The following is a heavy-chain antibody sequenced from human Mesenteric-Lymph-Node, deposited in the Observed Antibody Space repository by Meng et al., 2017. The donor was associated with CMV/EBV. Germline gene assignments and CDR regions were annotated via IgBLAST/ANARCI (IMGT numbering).Heavy chain of an antibody. J-gene: IGHJ5*02. D-gene: IGHD1-14*01. Sequence: KASGYSFTAHYRHWVRQAPGQGPEWMGWINPDSGGTKYAQRFEGRVSMTRDTSTNTAYMELSRLTSNDTAVYYCARRTGSWSPDWFDPWGQGTLVTVSS. CDR1: GYSFTAHY. CDR3: ARRTGSWSPDWFDP. V-gene: IGHV1-2*02. CDR2: INPDSGGT.